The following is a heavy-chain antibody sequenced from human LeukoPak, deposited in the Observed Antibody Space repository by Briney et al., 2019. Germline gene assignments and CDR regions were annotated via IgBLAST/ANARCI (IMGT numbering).Heavy chain of an antibody. CDR1: GFTFSTYE. V-gene: IGHV3-48*03. D-gene: IGHD6-19*01. J-gene: IGHJ4*02. CDR2: ISSSGDIS. CDR3: ARLAVAGQYTDY. Sequence: AGGSLRLSCAASGFTFSTYEMYWVRQAPGKGLEWVTYISSSGDISYYADSVKGRFTFSRDNARNSLYLQMNSLRAEDTAIYYCARLAVAGQYTDYWGQGTVDTVSS.